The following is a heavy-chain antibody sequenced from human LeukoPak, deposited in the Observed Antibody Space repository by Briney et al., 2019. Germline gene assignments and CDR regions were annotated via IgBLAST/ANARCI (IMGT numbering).Heavy chain of an antibody. CDR3: ARGYCSGGSCYFNYFDY. J-gene: IGHJ4*02. D-gene: IGHD2-15*01. V-gene: IGHV3-21*01. CDR1: GFTFSSFA. Sequence: GGSLRLSCAVSGFTFSSFAMSWVRQAPGKGLEWVSSISSSSSYIYYADSVKGRFTISRDNAKNSLYLQMNSLRAEDTAVYYCARGYCSGGSCYFNYFDYWGQGTLVTVSS. CDR2: ISSSSSYI.